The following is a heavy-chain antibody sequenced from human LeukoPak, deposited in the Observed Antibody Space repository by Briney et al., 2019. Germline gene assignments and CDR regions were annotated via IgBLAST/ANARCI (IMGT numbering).Heavy chain of an antibody. D-gene: IGHD4-17*01. CDR3: ARVHSATTNPFFDY. J-gene: IGHJ4*02. CDR1: GGSISSADYY. CDR2: IYYSGST. Sequence: SETLSLTCTVSGGSISSADYYWSWVRQPPGKGLEWIGYIYYSGSTYYHPSLKSRVTISVDTSRSHFSLRVSSVTAADTAVYLCARVHSATTNPFFDYWGQGTLVTVSS. V-gene: IGHV4-30-4*01.